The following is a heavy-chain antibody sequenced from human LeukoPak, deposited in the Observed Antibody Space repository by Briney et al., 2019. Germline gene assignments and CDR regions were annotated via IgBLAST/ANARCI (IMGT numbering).Heavy chain of an antibody. Sequence: GGSLRLSCAASGFIVSSNYMGWVRQAPGKWLEWVSSTNSGGSANYADSVKGRFTISRDNSKNTLYLQMNSLRAEDTAVYFCARVVSDTNGWYHFDYWGQGTLVTVSS. CDR3: ARVVSDTNGWYHFDY. J-gene: IGHJ4*02. CDR2: TNSGGSA. D-gene: IGHD6-19*01. CDR1: GFIVSSNY. V-gene: IGHV3-53*01.